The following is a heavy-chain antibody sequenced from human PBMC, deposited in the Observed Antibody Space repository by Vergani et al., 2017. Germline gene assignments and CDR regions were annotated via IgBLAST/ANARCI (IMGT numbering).Heavy chain of an antibody. CDR1: GGSINSHNYY. Sequence: QVQLQESGPGLVKPSQTLSLTCTVSGGSINSHNYYWSWIRQPAGKGLEWIGRIHTSGSTNYNPSLKSRVTMSEDTAKNQFSLNLTSVTAAGTAVYFCARGSCLGGSYYKPLFDYWGQGILVTVSS. CDR2: IHTSGST. D-gene: IGHD2-15*01. CDR3: ARGSCLGGSYYKPLFDY. V-gene: IGHV4-61*02. J-gene: IGHJ4*02.